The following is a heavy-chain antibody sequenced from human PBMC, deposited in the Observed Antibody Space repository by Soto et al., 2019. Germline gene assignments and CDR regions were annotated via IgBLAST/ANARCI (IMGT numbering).Heavy chain of an antibody. V-gene: IGHV3-23*01. J-gene: IGHJ6*02. CDR3: AKKRGTSVSSGMDV. Sequence: GGSLRHSWAAAGITFNNYAMSWVRQAPGKGLEWVSGISGSGGSTYYTDSGKGRVTISRDNSKNTLYLQMNSLRAEDTAVYYCAKKRGTSVSSGMDVWAQGPTVPVSS. CDR2: ISGSGGST. CDR1: GITFNNYA.